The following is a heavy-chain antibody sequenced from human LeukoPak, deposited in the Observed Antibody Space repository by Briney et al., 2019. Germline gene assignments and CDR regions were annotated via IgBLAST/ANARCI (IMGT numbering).Heavy chain of an antibody. V-gene: IGHV4-61*02. Sequence: SETLSLTCTVSGGSISSGSYYWSWIRQPAGTGPEWIGRIYTSGSTNYNPSLKSRVTISVDTSKNQFSLKLSSVTAADTAVYYCASELAGIFDYWGQGTLVTVSS. CDR1: GGSISSGSYY. D-gene: IGHD3-10*01. J-gene: IGHJ4*02. CDR3: ASELAGIFDY. CDR2: IYTSGST.